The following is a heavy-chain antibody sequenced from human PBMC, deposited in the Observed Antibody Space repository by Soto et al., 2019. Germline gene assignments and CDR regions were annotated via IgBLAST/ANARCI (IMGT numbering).Heavy chain of an antibody. Sequence: EVQLVESGGDLVQPGGYLRLSCAASGFTFSTHWMSWVRQAPGKGLEWVANIKEDGSESYYADSVKGRFTISRDNANNSLYLQINGLRVEDTALYYCAKDVRWGQGTLVTVSS. CDR3: AKDVR. J-gene: IGHJ4*02. CDR1: GFTFSTHW. V-gene: IGHV3-7*05. CDR2: IKEDGSES.